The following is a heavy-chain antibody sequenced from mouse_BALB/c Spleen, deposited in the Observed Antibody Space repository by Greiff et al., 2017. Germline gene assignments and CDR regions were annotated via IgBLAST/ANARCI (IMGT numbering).Heavy chain of an antibody. CDR2: ISDGGSYT. D-gene: IGHD2-3*01. CDR1: GFTFSDYY. V-gene: IGHV5-4*02. Sequence: DVMLVESGGGLVKPGGSLKLSCAASGFTFSDYYMYWVRQTPEKRLEWVATISDGGSYTYYPDSVKGRFTISRDNAKNNLYLQMSSLKSEDTAMYYCARVLYDGYQGDYWGQGTSVTVSS. J-gene: IGHJ4*01. CDR3: ARVLYDGYQGDY.